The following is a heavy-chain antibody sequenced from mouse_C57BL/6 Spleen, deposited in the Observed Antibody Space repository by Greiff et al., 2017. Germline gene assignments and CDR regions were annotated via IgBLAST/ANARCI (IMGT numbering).Heavy chain of an antibody. Sequence: QVQLKQPGAELVRPGTSVKLSCKASGYTFTSYWMHWVKQRPGQGLEWIGVIDPSDSYTNYNQKFKGKATLTVDTSSSTAYMQLSSLTSEDSAVYYCASPYYSNYEVAYWGQGTLVTVSA. D-gene: IGHD2-5*01. J-gene: IGHJ3*01. CDR1: GYTFTSYW. V-gene: IGHV1-59*01. CDR3: ASPYYSNYEVAY. CDR2: IDPSDSYT.